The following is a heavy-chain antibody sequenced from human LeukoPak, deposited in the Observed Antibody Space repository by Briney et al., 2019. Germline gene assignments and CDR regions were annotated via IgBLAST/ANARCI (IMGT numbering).Heavy chain of an antibody. CDR3: ATNKPYGDSSDY. Sequence: GSLRLSCAASGFTFSNYWMTWVRQAPGKGLEWVANINQDGSEKYYVDSVKGRFTISRDNAKNSLYLQMNSLRAEDTAVYYCATNKPYGDSSDYWGQGTLVTVSS. D-gene: IGHD4-17*01. CDR1: GFTFSNYW. V-gene: IGHV3-7*01. CDR2: INQDGSEK. J-gene: IGHJ4*02.